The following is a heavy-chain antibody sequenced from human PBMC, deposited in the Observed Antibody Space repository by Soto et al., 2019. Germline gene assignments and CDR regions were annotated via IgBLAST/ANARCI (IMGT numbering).Heavy chain of an antibody. CDR2: INAGNGNT. CDR1: GYSFTGNY. CDR3: ARGIEPYYFDY. D-gene: IGHD1-26*01. J-gene: IGHJ4*02. Sequence: ASVKVSCKACGYSFTGNYMHCVRQAAGQRLEWMGWINAGNGNTKYSQKFQGRVTITRDTSASTAYMELSSLRSEDTAVYYCARGIEPYYFDYWSRGTLVTVSS. V-gene: IGHV1-3*01.